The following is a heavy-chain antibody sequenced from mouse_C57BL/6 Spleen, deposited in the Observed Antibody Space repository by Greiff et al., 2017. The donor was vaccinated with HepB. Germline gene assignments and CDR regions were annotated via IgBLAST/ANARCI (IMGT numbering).Heavy chain of an antibody. J-gene: IGHJ4*01. D-gene: IGHD1-1*01. CDR2: ISSGGDYI. Sequence: EVKLEESGEGLVKPGGSLKLSCAASGFTFSSYAMSWVRQTPEKRLEWVAYISSGGDYIYYADTVKGRFTISRDNARNTLYLQMSSLKSEDTAMYYCTREWVYYGSPYAMDYWGQGTSVTVSS. V-gene: IGHV5-9-1*02. CDR1: GFTFSSYA. CDR3: TREWVYYGSPYAMDY.